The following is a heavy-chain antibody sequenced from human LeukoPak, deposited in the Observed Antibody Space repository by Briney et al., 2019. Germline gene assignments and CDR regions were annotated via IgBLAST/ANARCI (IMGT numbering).Heavy chain of an antibody. J-gene: IGHJ2*01. D-gene: IGHD6-19*01. CDR3: ARAVGAVAGTRSWYFDL. CDR2: ISSSSSYI. Sequence: GGSLRLSCAASGFTFSSYSMNWVRQAPGKGLEWVSSISSSSSYIYYADSVKGRFTISRDNAENSLYLQMNSLRAEDTAVYYCARAVGAVAGTRSWYFDLWGRGTLVTVSS. CDR1: GFTFSSYS. V-gene: IGHV3-21*01.